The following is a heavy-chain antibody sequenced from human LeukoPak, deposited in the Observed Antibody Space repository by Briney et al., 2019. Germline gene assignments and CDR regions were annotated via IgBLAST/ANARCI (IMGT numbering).Heavy chain of an antibody. D-gene: IGHD1-26*01. CDR2: ISYDGSNK. CDR3: AKSVAHSGSYLVFDY. J-gene: IGHJ4*02. Sequence: GSSLRLSCAASGFTFSSYAMHWVRQAPGKGLEWVAVISYDGSNKYYADSVKGRLTISRDNAKNALYLQRNSLRAEDTALYYCAKSVAHSGSYLVFDYWGQGTLVTVSS. V-gene: IGHV3-30-3*02. CDR1: GFTFSSYA.